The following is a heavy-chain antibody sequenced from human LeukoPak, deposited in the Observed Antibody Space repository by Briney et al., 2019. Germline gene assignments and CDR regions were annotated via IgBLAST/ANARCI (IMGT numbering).Heavy chain of an antibody. D-gene: IGHD1-26*01. V-gene: IGHV3-23*01. J-gene: IGHJ6*03. Sequence: TGGSLRLSCATSGFTFSTYAMSWVRQAPGKGLKWVSTISGSGGRTYYADSVKGRFTISRDNSKNTLYLQMNSLRAEDTAVYYCAKDDSGSYYPYYYYMDVWGKGTTVTISS. CDR3: AKDDSGSYYPYYYYMDV. CDR2: ISGSGGRT. CDR1: GFTFSTYA.